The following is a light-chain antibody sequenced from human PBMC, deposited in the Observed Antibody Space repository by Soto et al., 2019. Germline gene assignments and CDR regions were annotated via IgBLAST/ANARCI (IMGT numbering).Light chain of an antibody. CDR1: QDISTH. J-gene: IGKJ5*01. CDR2: AAS. Sequence: IQLTQSPCSLSASVGDRAIISCRASQDISTHLAWFAQKPGRDPQLLIYAASTLPSGVPSRFSGTVSGTDFNLTISRLQPEDFATYECQHLNTYPITFGPGTQLDIK. V-gene: IGKV1-9*01. CDR3: QHLNTYPIT.